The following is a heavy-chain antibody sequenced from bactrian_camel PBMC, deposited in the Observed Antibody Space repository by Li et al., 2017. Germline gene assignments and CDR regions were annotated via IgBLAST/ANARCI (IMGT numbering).Heavy chain of an antibody. D-gene: IGHD6*01. V-gene: IGHV3-1*01. Sequence: DVQLVESGGGLVQAGGSLRLSCTASGLTFADYMMAWFRQAPGKEREGVLCISVGGDYTDIADSVKGRFTVSRDNAKNMLYLQMNSLKSEDTALYYCATGGSSWYDEYNYWGQGTQVTVS. CDR3: ATGGSSWYDEYNY. CDR1: GLTFADYM. J-gene: IGHJ4*01. CDR2: ISVGGDYT.